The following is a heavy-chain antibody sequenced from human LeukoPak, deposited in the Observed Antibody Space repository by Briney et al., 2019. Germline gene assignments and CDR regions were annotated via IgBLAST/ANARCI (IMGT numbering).Heavy chain of an antibody. D-gene: IGHD1-1*01. J-gene: IGHJ4*02. Sequence: KLGGSLRLPCAASGFTFSNAWMSWVRQAPGKGLEWVGRIKSKTGGGTTDYAAPVKGRFTISRDDSKNTLYLQMNSLKTEDTAVYYCTTGGPLERYFDYWGQGTLVTVSS. CDR3: TTGGPLERYFDY. CDR2: IKSKTGGGTT. V-gene: IGHV3-15*01. CDR1: GFTFSNAW.